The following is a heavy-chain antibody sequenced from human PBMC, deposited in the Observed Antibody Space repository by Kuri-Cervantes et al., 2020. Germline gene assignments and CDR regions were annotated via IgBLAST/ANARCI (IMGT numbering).Heavy chain of an antibody. CDR2: ISPSGDRT. Sequence: GESLKISCAASGFTFSSNAVSWVRQAPGKGLEWVSAISPSGDRTWYADSVKGRFTISRDNSKYTLYLQMNSLRAEDTAVYYCARDGFDYWGQGTLVTVSS. CDR1: GFTFSSNA. J-gene: IGHJ4*02. V-gene: IGHV3-23*01. CDR3: ARDGFDY.